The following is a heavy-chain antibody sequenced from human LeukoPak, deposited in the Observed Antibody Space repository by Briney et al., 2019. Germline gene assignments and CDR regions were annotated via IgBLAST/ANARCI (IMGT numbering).Heavy chain of an antibody. CDR1: GDSISSSNSY. V-gene: IGHV4-39*07. CDR2: IYYSGST. Sequence: SETLSLTCTVSGDSISSSNSYWGWIRQAPGKGLDWIGSIYYSGSTYYNPSLKSRVTISVDRSKNHFSLKLTSVTAADTAVYYCARGPYSYDSSGASDIWGQGTMVTVSS. D-gene: IGHD3-22*01. J-gene: IGHJ3*02. CDR3: ARGPYSYDSSGASDI.